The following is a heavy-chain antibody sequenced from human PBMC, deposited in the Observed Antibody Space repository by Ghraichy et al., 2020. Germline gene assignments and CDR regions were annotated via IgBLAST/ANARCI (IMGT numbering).Heavy chain of an antibody. CDR2: IWYDGSKT. CDR1: GFPFSGYA. D-gene: IGHD2-2*01. Sequence: GGSLRLSCAASGFPFSGYAMHWVRQAPGKGLEWVAVIWYDGSKTYFADSVKGRFTISRDNSKNTLYLQMNSLTAEDTAVYYCARDGGICSRKFGSACQFFDYWGQGTLVTVSS. CDR3: ARDGGICSRKFGSACQFFDY. V-gene: IGHV3-33*01. J-gene: IGHJ4*02.